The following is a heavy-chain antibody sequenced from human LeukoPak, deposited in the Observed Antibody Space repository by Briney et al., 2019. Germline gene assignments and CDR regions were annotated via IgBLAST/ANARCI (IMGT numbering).Heavy chain of an antibody. CDR3: AKDRSSEGDLLLGIDY. J-gene: IGHJ4*02. CDR1: GFTFSSYG. CDR2: IRYDGSNK. D-gene: IGHD1-26*01. Sequence: GGSLRLSCAASGFTFSSYGMHWVRQAPGKGLEWVTFIRYDGSNKYYADSVKGRFTISRDNSKNTLYLQMNSLRAEDTAVYYCAKDRSSEGDLLLGIDYWGQGTLVTVSS. V-gene: IGHV3-30*02.